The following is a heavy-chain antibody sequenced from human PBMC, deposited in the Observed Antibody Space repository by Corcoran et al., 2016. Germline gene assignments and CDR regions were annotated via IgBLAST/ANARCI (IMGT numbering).Heavy chain of an antibody. V-gene: IGHV4-34*01. CDR1: GGSFSGSY. CDR3: ARGSQSSGWYQTGRWFDP. D-gene: IGHD6-19*01. J-gene: IGHJ5*02. Sequence: QVQLQQWGAGLLKPSETLSLTCAVYGGSFSGSYWSWIRQPPGKGLEWIGEINHSGSTNYNPYLKSRVTISVDTSKNQFSLKLSSVTAADTAVYYWARGSQSSGWYQTGRWFDPWGQGTLVTVSS. CDR2: INHSGST.